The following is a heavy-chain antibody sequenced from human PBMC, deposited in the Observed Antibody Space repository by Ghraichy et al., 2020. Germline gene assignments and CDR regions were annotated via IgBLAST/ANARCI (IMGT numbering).Heavy chain of an antibody. J-gene: IGHJ6*02. CDR1: GFTFSTYA. CDR2: ISYDGINK. V-gene: IGHV3-30-3*01. CDR3: ARDIKSSSWSYYYYAMDV. Sequence: GESLNISCAASGFTFSTYAMHWVRQAPGKGLEWVAVISYDGINKYYADSVKGRFTISRDNSKNTLYLQMNSLRAEDTAVYYCARDIKSSSWSYYYYAMDVWGQGTTVTVSS. D-gene: IGHD6-13*01.